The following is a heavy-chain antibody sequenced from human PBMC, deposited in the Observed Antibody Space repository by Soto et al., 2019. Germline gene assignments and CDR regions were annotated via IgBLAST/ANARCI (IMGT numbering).Heavy chain of an antibody. J-gene: IGHJ4*02. CDR1: GFSLTTSGVG. Sequence: QITLNESGPTVVKPAETLTLTCTFSGFSLTTSGVGVGWIRQSPGKAPEWLALIYWDGDKRYSASLKSRLTITKDTSKNQVVLTMASVDPADTATYYCAHRILRTVFGLVTPTAIYFDFWGQGTPVVVSS. CDR2: IYWDGDK. CDR3: AHRILRTVFGLVTPTAIYFDF. D-gene: IGHD3-3*01. V-gene: IGHV2-5*02.